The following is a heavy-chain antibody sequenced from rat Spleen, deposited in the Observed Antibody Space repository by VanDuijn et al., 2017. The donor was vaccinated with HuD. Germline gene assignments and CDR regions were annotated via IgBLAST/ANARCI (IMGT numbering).Heavy chain of an antibody. D-gene: IGHD1-12*02. CDR1: GYSITSNY. V-gene: IGHV3-1*01. J-gene: IGHJ2*01. CDR3: ARYARYYYDGSYYPFDY. CDR2: ISYSGST. Sequence: EVQLQESGPGLVKPSQSLSLTCSVTGYSITSNYWGWIRKFPGNKMEWMGYISYSGSTRYNPSLKSRISITRDTSKNQFFLQLNSVTTEDTATYYCARYARYYYDGSYYPFDYWGQGVMVTVSS.